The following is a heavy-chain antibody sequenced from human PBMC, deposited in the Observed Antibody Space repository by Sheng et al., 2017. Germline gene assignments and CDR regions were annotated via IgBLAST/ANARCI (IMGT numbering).Heavy chain of an antibody. CDR1: GGSISSSSYY. V-gene: IGHV4-39*07. D-gene: IGHD3-3*01. CDR3: ARDGDYDFWSGYLDAFDI. CDR2: IYYSGST. Sequence: QLQLQESGPGLVKPSETLSLTCTVSGGSISSSSYYWGWIRQPPGKGLEWIGSIYYSGSTYYNPSLKSRVTISVDTSKNQFSLKLSSVTAADTAVYYCARDGDYDFWSGYLDAFDIWGQGTMVTVSS. J-gene: IGHJ3*02.